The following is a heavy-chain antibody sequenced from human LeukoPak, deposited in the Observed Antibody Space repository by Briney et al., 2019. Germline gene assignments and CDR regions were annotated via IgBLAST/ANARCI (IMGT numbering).Heavy chain of an antibody. CDR2: FGTRSSSI. CDR3: ARENDQGFDY. CDR1: GFTFSSYW. J-gene: IGHJ4*02. Sequence: GGSLRLSCAASGFTFSSYWMSWVRQAPGKGLEWVSSFGTRSSSIYYAHSVTGRFIVSRDNAKNSLFLQMNSLRAEDTAVYYCARENDQGFDYWGQGTLVTVSS. V-gene: IGHV3-21*01. D-gene: IGHD3-16*01.